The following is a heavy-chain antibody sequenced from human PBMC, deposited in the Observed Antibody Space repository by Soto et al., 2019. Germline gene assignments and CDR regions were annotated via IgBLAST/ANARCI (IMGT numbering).Heavy chain of an antibody. CDR2: ISGNGGTT. CDR3: SKEPLAQGSGWYADY. Sequence: EMQLLESGGGLVQPGGSLRLSCAASGFSFSNYAMSWVRQAPGKGLEWVSAISGNGGTTYYAGSVRGRFTISRDNSKNTLNLQMTSLRDKDTALYYCSKEPLAQGSGWYADYWCQGTLVTISS. CDR1: GFSFSNYA. V-gene: IGHV3-23*01. D-gene: IGHD6-19*01. J-gene: IGHJ4*02.